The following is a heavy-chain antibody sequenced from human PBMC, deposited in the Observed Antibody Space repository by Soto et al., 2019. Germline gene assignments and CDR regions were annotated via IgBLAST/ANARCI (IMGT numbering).Heavy chain of an antibody. CDR3: AHSLIAYYYATSGSTWFDH. D-gene: IGHD3-22*01. Sequence: QITLKESGPTLVKPTQTLTLTCTFSGFSLSTSGVGVGWIRQPPGKALEWLALIYWDDDKRYSPSLKSRLTITKHTSKNQVVHTMTNIYPVDTATSYCAHSLIAYYYATSGSTWFDHWCQGTLVTVSS. CDR2: IYWDDDK. J-gene: IGHJ5*02. CDR1: GFSLSTSGVG. V-gene: IGHV2-5*02.